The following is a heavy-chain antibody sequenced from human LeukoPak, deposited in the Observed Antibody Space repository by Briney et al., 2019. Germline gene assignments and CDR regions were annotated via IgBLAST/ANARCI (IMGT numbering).Heavy chain of an antibody. V-gene: IGHV4-61*01. Sequence: SETLSLTCTVSGGSVSSGIYYWSWIRQPPGKGLEGIGYIYYSGSTNYNPSLKSRVTTSVDTSKNQFSLKLSSVTAADTAVYYCARAKVGIAVASSNWFDPWGQGTLVTVSS. CDR3: ARAKVGIAVASSNWFDP. CDR1: GGSVSSGIYY. CDR2: IYYSGST. D-gene: IGHD6-19*01. J-gene: IGHJ5*02.